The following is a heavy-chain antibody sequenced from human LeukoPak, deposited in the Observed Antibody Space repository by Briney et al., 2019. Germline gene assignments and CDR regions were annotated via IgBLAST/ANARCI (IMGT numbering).Heavy chain of an antibody. D-gene: IGHD3-10*01. CDR3: ARRITQRGEFDP. CDR1: GYTFSSYW. Sequence: GESLKISCKASGYTFSSYWIGWVRQMPGKGLEWMGIIFPGDSDTRYSPSFQGQVTISADKSISTAYLQWSSLKASDTAMYYCARRITQRGEFDPWGQGTLVTVSS. V-gene: IGHV5-51*01. J-gene: IGHJ5*02. CDR2: IFPGDSDT.